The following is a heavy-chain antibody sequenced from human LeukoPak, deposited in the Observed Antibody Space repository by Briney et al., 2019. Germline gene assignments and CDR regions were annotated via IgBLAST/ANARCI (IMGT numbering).Heavy chain of an antibody. Sequence: GGSLRLSCAASGFTFSSYSMNWVRQAPGKGLEWVSHITASGTAMFYADFVKGRFTISRDNAKNSLYLQMNSLRDEDTAVYYCASSGSYRFDYWGQGTLVTVSS. J-gene: IGHJ4*02. V-gene: IGHV3-48*02. D-gene: IGHD1-26*01. CDR1: GFTFSSYS. CDR2: ITASGTAM. CDR3: ASSGSYRFDY.